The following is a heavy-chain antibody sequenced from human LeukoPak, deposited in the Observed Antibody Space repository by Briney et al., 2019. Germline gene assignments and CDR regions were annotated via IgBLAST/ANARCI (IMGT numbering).Heavy chain of an antibody. CDR3: AKAPVAGTGGGFDY. Sequence: PGGSLRLSCAASGFTFSSYAMSWVRQAPGKGLKWVSAISGSGGSTYYADSVKGRFTISRDNSKNTLYLQMNSLRAEDTAVYYCAKAPVAGTGGGFDYWGQGTLVTVSS. V-gene: IGHV3-23*01. J-gene: IGHJ4*02. CDR1: GFTFSSYA. CDR2: ISGSGGST. D-gene: IGHD6-19*01.